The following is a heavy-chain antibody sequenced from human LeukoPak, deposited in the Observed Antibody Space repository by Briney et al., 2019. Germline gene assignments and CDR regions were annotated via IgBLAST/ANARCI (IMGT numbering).Heavy chain of an antibody. CDR3: ASSPRLLWFGELSC. D-gene: IGHD3-10*01. V-gene: IGHV4-4*02. CDR2: IYHSGST. Sequence: SETLSLTCAVSGGSISSSNWWSWVRQPPGKGLEWIGEIYHSGSTNYNPSLKSRVTISVDKSKNQFSLKLSSVTAADTAVYYCASSPRLLWFGELSCWGQGTLVTVSS. CDR1: GGSISSSNW. J-gene: IGHJ4*02.